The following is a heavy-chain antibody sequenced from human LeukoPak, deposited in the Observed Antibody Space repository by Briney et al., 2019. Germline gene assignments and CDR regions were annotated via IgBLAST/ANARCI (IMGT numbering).Heavy chain of an antibody. V-gene: IGHV1-18*01. J-gene: IGHJ6*02. Sequence: ASVKVSCKASGYTFTSYGISWVRQAPGQGLEWMGWISAYNGNTNYAQKLQGRVTMTTDTSTSTAYMELRSLRSDDTAVYYCARGYDSSGYYYLYYYYGMDVWGQGTTVTVSS. CDR2: ISAYNGNT. CDR3: ARGYDSSGYYYLYYYYGMDV. D-gene: IGHD3-22*01. CDR1: GYTFTSYG.